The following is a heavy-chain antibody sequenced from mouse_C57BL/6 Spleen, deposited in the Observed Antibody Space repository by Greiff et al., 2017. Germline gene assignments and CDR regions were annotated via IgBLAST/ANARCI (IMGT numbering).Heavy chain of an antibody. V-gene: IGHV3-6*01. J-gene: IGHJ3*01. CDR2: ISYDGSN. CDR3: ARGYDGYFFAY. D-gene: IGHD2-3*01. CDR1: GYSITSGYY. Sequence: VQLKESGPGLVKPSQSLSLTCSVTGYSITSGYYWNWIRQFPGNKLEWMGYISYDGSNNYNPSLKNRISITRETSKNQFFLKLNSVTTEDTATYYCARGYDGYFFAYWGQGTLVTVSA.